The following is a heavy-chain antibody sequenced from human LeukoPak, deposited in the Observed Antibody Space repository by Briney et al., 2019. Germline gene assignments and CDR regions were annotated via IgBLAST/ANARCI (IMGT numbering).Heavy chain of an antibody. CDR2: INPNSGGT. D-gene: IGHD5-24*01. CDR3: AREHRDGYNFDY. Sequence: ASVKVSCKGSGYTFTGYYMHWVRQAPGQGLEWMGWINPNSGGTNYAQVFQGRVTMTRDTSISTAYMELSRLRSDDTAIYYCAREHRDGYNFDYWGQGTLVTVSS. J-gene: IGHJ4*02. V-gene: IGHV1-2*02. CDR1: GYTFTGYY.